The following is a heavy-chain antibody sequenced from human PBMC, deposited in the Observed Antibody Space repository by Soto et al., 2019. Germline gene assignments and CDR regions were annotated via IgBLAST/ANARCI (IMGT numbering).Heavy chain of an antibody. CDR3: ARLGNRSGWYWGEFDY. Sequence: QLQLQESGPGLVKPSETLSLTCTVSGGSISSSSYYWGWIRQPPGKGLEWIGSIYYSGSTYYNPSLKRRVTISVDTSKTQFSLKLSSVTAADTAVYYCARLGNRSGWYWGEFDYWGQGTLVTVSS. CDR2: IYYSGST. D-gene: IGHD6-19*01. V-gene: IGHV4-39*01. CDR1: GGSISSSSYY. J-gene: IGHJ4*02.